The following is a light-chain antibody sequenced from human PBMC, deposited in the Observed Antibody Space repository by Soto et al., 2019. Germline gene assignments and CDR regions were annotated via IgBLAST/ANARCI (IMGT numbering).Light chain of an antibody. CDR2: NNN. J-gene: IGLJ3*02. CDR3: AAWDDSLNGVV. CDR1: SSNIGSTT. V-gene: IGLV1-44*01. Sequence: QSVLTQPPSASGTPGQRVTIACSGSSSNIGSTTVRWYQQLPGTAPKLLIYNNNQRTSGVPDRFSGSKSGTSASLAISGLQSEDEADYYCAAWDDSLNGVVFGGGTKVTVL.